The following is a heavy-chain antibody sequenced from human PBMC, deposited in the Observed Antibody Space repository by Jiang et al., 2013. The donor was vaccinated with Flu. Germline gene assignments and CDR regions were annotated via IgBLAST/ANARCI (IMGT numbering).Heavy chain of an antibody. CDR3: ARDATGPGTDFDY. Sequence: LVESGGRLGTAWRSLRLSCTASGFTFSSSEMNWVRQAPGKGPEWVSYISPSGTTMYYADSVKGRFSVSRDNAKNSLSLQMNSLRAEDTAVYYCARDATGPGTDFDYWGQGTLVAVSS. V-gene: IGHV3-48*03. D-gene: IGHD6-13*01. CDR2: ISPSGTTM. CDR1: GFTFSSSE. J-gene: IGHJ4*02.